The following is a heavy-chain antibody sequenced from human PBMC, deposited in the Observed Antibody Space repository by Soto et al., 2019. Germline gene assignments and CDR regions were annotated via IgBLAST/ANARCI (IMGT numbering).Heavy chain of an antibody. CDR3: VGECGGDCSAAI. J-gene: IGHJ4*02. Sequence: QVQLVESGGGVVQPGRSLRLSCAASGFSFSSYGMHWVRQAPGKGLEWVAVISYDGSNKYYADSVKGRFTISRDNSKNTLYLQMNSLRAEYTAGYYCVGECGGDCSAAIWGQGNLVTVSS. CDR1: GFSFSSYG. V-gene: IGHV3-30*03. D-gene: IGHD2-21*02. CDR2: ISYDGSNK.